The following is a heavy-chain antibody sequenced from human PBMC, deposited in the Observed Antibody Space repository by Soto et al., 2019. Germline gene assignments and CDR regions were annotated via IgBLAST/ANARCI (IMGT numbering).Heavy chain of an antibody. V-gene: IGHV3-74*01. CDR1: GFTFSNYW. Sequence: GGSLRLSCAASGFTFSNYWTHWVRQAPGKGLVWVSRINGDGSTTTYADFVKGRFTISRDNAKNTLYLQMDSLGADDTAVYYCTRGGTSATYWGLFDYWGQGALVTVSS. CDR3: TRGGTSATYWGLFDY. J-gene: IGHJ4*02. D-gene: IGHD7-27*01. CDR2: INGDGSTT.